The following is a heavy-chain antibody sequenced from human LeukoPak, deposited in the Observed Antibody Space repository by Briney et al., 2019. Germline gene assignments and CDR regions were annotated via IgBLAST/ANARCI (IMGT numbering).Heavy chain of an antibody. CDR3: ARLSREARHWGDAFDI. CDR1: GGTFSSYA. J-gene: IGHJ3*02. CDR2: IIPIFGSA. D-gene: IGHD3-16*01. Sequence: GASVTVSCKASGGTFSSYAISWVRQAPGQGLEWMGGIIPIFGSANYAQKFQGRVTITADESTSTAYMELSSLRSEDTAVYYCARLSREARHWGDAFDIWGQGIMVTVSS. V-gene: IGHV1-69*13.